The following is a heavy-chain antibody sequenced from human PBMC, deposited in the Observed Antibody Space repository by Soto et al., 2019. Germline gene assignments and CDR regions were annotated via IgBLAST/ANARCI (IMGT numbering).Heavy chain of an antibody. D-gene: IGHD2-8*02. Sequence: QSGGSLRLSCAVSGFTFSRYWMSWVRQAPGKGLEWVANIKQDGSEKYYVDSVKGRFTISRDNAKNSLYLQMNSLRAEDTAVYYCARDWWQLDYWGQGTLVTVS. CDR1: GFTFSRYW. V-gene: IGHV3-7*04. CDR2: IKQDGSEK. J-gene: IGHJ4*02. CDR3: ARDWWQLDY.